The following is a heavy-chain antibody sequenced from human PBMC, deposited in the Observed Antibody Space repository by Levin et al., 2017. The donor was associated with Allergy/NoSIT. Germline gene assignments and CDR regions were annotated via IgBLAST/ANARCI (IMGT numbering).Heavy chain of an antibody. CDR2: ISYDGSNK. CDR3: AKDSGIGYSGYEWYNWFDP. J-gene: IGHJ5*02. D-gene: IGHD5-12*01. V-gene: IGHV3-30*18. Sequence: GGSLRLSCAASGFTFSSYGMHWVRQAPGKGLEWVAVISYDGSNKYYADSVKGRFTISRDNSKNTLYLQMNSLRAEDTAVYYCAKDSGIGYSGYEWYNWFDPWGQGTLVTVSS. CDR1: GFTFSSYG.